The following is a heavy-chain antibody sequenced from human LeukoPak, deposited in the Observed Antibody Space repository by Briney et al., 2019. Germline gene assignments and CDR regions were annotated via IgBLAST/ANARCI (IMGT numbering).Heavy chain of an antibody. CDR2: ISAYNGNT. CDR1: GDTFTSYG. V-gene: IGHV1-18*01. CDR3: ARVWICSGGCCYHDAFDI. J-gene: IGHJ3*02. Sequence: ASVKVSCKASGDTFTSYGISWVRQAPGQGLEWMGWISAYNGNTNYAQKLQGRVTMTTDTSTSTAYMELRSLRSDDTAVYYCARVWICSGGCCYHDAFDIWGQGTMVTVSS. D-gene: IGHD2-15*01.